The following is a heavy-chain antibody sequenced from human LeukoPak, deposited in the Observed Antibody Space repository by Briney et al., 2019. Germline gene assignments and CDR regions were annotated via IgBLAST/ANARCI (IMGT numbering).Heavy chain of an antibody. J-gene: IGHJ4*02. CDR1: GGSISGYY. D-gene: IGHD5-18*01. Sequence: SEPLSLTCTVSGGSISGYYWSWIRQPPGKGLEWIGYIYYSGSTNYNPSLKSRVTISLHTSKNQFSLKLSSVTAADTAVYYCARVQIAYSYGLFDYWGQGTLVTVSS. CDR2: IYYSGST. CDR3: ARVQIAYSYGLFDY. V-gene: IGHV4-59*01.